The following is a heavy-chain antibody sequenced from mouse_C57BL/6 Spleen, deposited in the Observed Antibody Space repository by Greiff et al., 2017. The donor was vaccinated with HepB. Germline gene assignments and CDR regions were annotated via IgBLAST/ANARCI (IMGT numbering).Heavy chain of an antibody. D-gene: IGHD1-2*01. J-gene: IGHJ4*01. CDR1: GYTFTGYW. V-gene: IGHV1-9*01. CDR2: ILPGSGST. Sequence: VMLVESGAELMKPGASVKLSCKATGYTFTGYWIEWVKQRPGHGLEWIGEILPGSGSTNYNEKFKGKATFTADTSSNTAYMQLSSLTTEDSAIYYCARGGHYDGGNYYAMDYWGQGTSVTVSS. CDR3: ARGGHYDGGNYYAMDY.